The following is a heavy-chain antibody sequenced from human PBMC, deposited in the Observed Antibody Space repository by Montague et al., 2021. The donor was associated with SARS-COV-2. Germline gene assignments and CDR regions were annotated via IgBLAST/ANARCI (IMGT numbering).Heavy chain of an antibody. CDR1: GDSISRGGYY. CDR3: ARDSSWTPFDF. Sequence: TLSLTCTVSGDSISRGGYYWSWIRQPPGKGLEWIGYISFGGDTYYNPSLKSRITMSVDTSNNQFSLKLRSVTAADTAVYYCARDSSWTPFDFWGQGTLVTVSS. J-gene: IGHJ4*02. CDR2: ISFGGDT. D-gene: IGHD1-1*01. V-gene: IGHV4-31*03.